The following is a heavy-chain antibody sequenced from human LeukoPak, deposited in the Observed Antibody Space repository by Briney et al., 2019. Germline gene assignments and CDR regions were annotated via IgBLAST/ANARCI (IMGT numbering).Heavy chain of an antibody. CDR3: SRGEACTSTRCLYYYYMDV. CDR2: INPNSGGI. J-gene: IGHJ6*03. V-gene: IGHV1-2*02. Sequence: ASVKVSCKPSGYTFSGYYIHWVRQAPGQGVEWMGWINPNSGGINYAQKFQGRVTMTRDTSISTAYMELSTLGSDDTAVYYCSRGEACTSTRCLYYYYMDVWGKGTTVTVSS. D-gene: IGHD2-2*01. CDR1: GYTFSGYY.